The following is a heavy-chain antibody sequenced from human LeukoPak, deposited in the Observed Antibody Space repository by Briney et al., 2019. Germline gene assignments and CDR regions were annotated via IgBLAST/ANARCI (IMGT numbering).Heavy chain of an antibody. CDR1: GYSISSGYY. CDR3: ARAMYYYDSSGYICAFDI. D-gene: IGHD3-22*01. J-gene: IGHJ3*02. CDR2: IYHSGST. Sequence: SETLSLTCTVSGYSISSGYYWGWIRQPPGKGLEWMGSIYHSGSTYYNPSLKSRVTISVDTSKNQFSLKLSSVTAADTAVYYCARAMYYYDSSGYICAFDIWGQGTMVTVSS. V-gene: IGHV4-38-2*02.